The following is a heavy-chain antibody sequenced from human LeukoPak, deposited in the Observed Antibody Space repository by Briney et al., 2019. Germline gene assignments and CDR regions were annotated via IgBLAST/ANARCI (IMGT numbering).Heavy chain of an antibody. V-gene: IGHV4-38-2*02. J-gene: IGHJ4*02. CDR2: IYHSGST. Sequence: PSETLSLTCTVSGYSISSGYYWGWIRQPPGKGLEWIGSIYHSGSTYYNPSLKSRVTISVDTSKNQFSLKLSSVTAADTAVYYCAREGGVRGVISIDYWGQGTLVTVSS. CDR1: GYSISSGYY. CDR3: AREGGVRGVISIDY. D-gene: IGHD3-10*01.